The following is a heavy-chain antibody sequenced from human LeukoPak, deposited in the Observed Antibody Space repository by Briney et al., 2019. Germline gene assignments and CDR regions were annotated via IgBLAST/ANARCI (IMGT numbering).Heavy chain of an antibody. J-gene: IGHJ5*02. CDR2: IIPIFGTA. Sequence: ASVKVSCKASGGTFSSYAISWVRQAPGQGLEWMGGIIPIFGTANYAQKFQGRVTITADESTSTAYMELSSLRSEDTAVYYCARGRSGSLMYNWFDPWGQGTLVTVSS. CDR3: ARGRSGSLMYNWFDP. V-gene: IGHV1-69*13. D-gene: IGHD5-12*01. CDR1: GGTFSSYA.